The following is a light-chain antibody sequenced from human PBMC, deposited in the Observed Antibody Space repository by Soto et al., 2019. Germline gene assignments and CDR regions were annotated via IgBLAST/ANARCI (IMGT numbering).Light chain of an antibody. Sequence: QSVLAQPRSVSGSPGQSVTISCTGTSNYIGDYHYVSWYQQHPGKAPKLMIFDVTKRPSGVPDRFSGSKSGNTASLTISGLHAEDDADYYCCSYAGGYTVVFGTGTKLTVL. CDR1: SNYIGDYHY. CDR3: CSYAGGYTVV. CDR2: DVT. J-gene: IGLJ1*01. V-gene: IGLV2-11*01.